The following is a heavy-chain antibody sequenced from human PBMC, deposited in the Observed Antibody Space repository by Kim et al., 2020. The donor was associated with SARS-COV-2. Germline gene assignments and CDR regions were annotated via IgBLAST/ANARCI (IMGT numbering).Heavy chain of an antibody. CDR3: AKDLKGVRGPPGLPGY. D-gene: IGHD3-10*01. Sequence: GGSLRLSCAASGFTFDDYAMHWVRQAPGKGLEWVSGISWNSGSIGYADSVKGRFTISRDNAKNSLYLQMNSLRAEDTALYYCAKDLKGVRGPPGLPGYWGQGTLVTVSS. V-gene: IGHV3-9*01. CDR2: ISWNSGSI. J-gene: IGHJ4*02. CDR1: GFTFDDYA.